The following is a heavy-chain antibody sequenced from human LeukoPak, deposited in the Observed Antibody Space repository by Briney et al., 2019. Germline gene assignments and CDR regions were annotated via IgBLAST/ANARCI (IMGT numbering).Heavy chain of an antibody. V-gene: IGHV4-39*01. CDR1: GGPISSSSYY. J-gene: IGHJ4*02. Sequence: PSETLSLTCSVSGGPISSSSYYWGWIRQPPGKGLEWIGYIYYSGSTYYNPSLKSRVTISVDTSKNRFSLKLNSVTAADTAVYYCARHPIFGGTNDAFDYWGQGTLVTVSS. D-gene: IGHD2-8*01. CDR3: ARHPIFGGTNDAFDY. CDR2: IYYSGST.